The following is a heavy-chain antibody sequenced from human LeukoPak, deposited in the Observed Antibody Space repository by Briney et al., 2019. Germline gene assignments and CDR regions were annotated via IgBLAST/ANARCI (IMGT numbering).Heavy chain of an antibody. D-gene: IGHD3-22*01. V-gene: IGHV3-23*01. Sequence: PGGSLRLSCAASGFTFSSYAMSWVRQAPGKGLEWVSAISGSGGSTYYADSVKGRFTISRDNSKNTLYLQMNSVRAEDTAVYCCAKWDSSGYYYYWGQGTLVTVSS. CDR1: GFTFSSYA. CDR2: ISGSGGST. J-gene: IGHJ4*02. CDR3: AKWDSSGYYYY.